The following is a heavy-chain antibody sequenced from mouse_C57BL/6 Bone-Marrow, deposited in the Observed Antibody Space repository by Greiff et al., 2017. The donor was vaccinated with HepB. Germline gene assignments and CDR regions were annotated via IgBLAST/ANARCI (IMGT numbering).Heavy chain of an antibody. CDR3: EPLLPDV. D-gene: IGHD1-1*01. CDR1: GYTFTSYD. CDR2: IYPRDGSN. Sequence: VQLQQSGPELVKPGASVKLSCKASGYTFTSYDINWVKQRPGQGLEWIGWIYPRDGSNKYNEKFKGKDTLTVDTSSSTAYMELHRLTSEDSSVYFCEPLLPDVWGKGTTVTVSS. V-gene: IGHV1-85*01. J-gene: IGHJ1*03.